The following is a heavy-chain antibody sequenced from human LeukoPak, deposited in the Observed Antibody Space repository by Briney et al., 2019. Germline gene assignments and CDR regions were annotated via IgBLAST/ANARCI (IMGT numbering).Heavy chain of an antibody. D-gene: IGHD3-16*01. CDR3: ARVPGERWVDWYFDL. CDR1: GGTFSTYA. Sequence: SVKVSCKASGGTFSTYAISWVRQAPGQGLEWMGGIIPIFGTANYAQKFQGRVTITADESTSTAYMELSSLRSEDTAVYYCARVPGERWVDWYFDLWGRGTLVTVSS. J-gene: IGHJ2*01. CDR2: IIPIFGTA. V-gene: IGHV1-69*13.